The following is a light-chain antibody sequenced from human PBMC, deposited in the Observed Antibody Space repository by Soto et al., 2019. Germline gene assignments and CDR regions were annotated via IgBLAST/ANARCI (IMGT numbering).Light chain of an antibody. J-gene: IGKJ2*01. CDR2: SAS. CDR1: ESIRTW. Sequence: DIQMTQSPSTLSASIGDRVTITCRASESIRTWLAWYQHKPGEVPKLLIYSASSLHSGVPSRFTGSGSETDFTLTIRSLQPEDFATYYCQHGYVAPYNFGQGTKV. CDR3: QHGYVAPYN. V-gene: IGKV1-5*01.